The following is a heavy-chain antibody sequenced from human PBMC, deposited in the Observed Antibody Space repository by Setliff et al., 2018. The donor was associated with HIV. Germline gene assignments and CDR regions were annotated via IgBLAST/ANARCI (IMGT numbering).Heavy chain of an antibody. CDR2: ISYTGTT. D-gene: IGHD3-22*01. J-gene: IGHJ4*02. CDR3: ARHVARFDYDTGGYYVSHFDY. V-gene: IGHV4-59*01. CDR1: GGSISNYY. Sequence: SETLSLTCTVSGGSISNYYWSWIRQPPGKGLEWIGYISYTGTTKYNPSFERRVTISVDTSKNQFSVRLSSVSAADTAVYFCARHVARFDYDTGGYYVSHFDYWGQGTQVTVSS.